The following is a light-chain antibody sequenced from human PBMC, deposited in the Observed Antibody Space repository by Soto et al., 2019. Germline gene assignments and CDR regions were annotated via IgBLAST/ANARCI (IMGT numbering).Light chain of an antibody. J-gene: IGKJ1*01. Sequence: EIVMTQSPRSLPVTPGEPASISCRSSQSLLSVNGYNYLDWYLQRPGQSPQLLIPLASRRAPGVPDRFSGSGSDTDFTLIIGRVEAEDVGVYYCMQARQTPWTFGQGTRVDFK. V-gene: IGKV2-28*01. CDR3: MQARQTPWT. CDR2: LAS. CDR1: QSLLSVNGYNY.